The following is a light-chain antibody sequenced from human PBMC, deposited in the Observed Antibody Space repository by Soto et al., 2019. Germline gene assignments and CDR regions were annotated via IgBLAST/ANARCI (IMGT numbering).Light chain of an antibody. CDR2: DAS. J-gene: IGKJ2*01. CDR3: QQRSNGPPYT. CDR1: QSVSSY. Sequence: EIVLTQTPATLSLSPGERATLSCRASQSVSSYFAWYQQNPGQSPRLLVYDASNRATGIPARFSGSGAGTDVTLTISSLEPEDFAGYYCQQRSNGPPYTWGQGTKLEIK. V-gene: IGKV3-11*01.